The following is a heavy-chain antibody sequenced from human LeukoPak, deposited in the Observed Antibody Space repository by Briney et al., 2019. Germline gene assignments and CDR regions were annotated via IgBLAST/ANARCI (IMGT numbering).Heavy chain of an antibody. CDR3: AKDLGWELPAEAY. CDR1: GFTFKDYV. CDR2: IYGSGVSI. D-gene: IGHD1-26*01. J-gene: IGHJ4*02. V-gene: IGHV3-23*01. Sequence: GGSLRLSCVASGFTFKDYVMNWVRQAPGKGLEWLATIYGSGVSISYADSVKGRFTISRDNSNNTLYLQMNSLRAEDTAMYYCAKDLGWELPAEAYWGQGILVTVSS.